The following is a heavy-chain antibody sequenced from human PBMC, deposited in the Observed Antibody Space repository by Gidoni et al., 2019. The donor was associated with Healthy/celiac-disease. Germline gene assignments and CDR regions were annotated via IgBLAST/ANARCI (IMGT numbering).Heavy chain of an antibody. J-gene: IGHJ4*02. Sequence: QLQLQESVPGLVKPSETLSLTCTVSGGPISSSSCYWGWIRQPPGKGLEWIGSIYYSGSTYYNPSLKSRVTISVDTSKNQFSLKLSSVTAADTAVYYCARLAVFYYGSSGFYFDYWGQGTLVTVSS. D-gene: IGHD3-22*01. CDR2: IYYSGST. CDR3: ARLAVFYYGSSGFYFDY. V-gene: IGHV4-39*01. CDR1: GGPISSSSCY.